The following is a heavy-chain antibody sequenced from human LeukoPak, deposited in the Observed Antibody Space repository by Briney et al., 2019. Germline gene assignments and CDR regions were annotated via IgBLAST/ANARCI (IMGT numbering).Heavy chain of an antibody. D-gene: IGHD3-22*01. CDR2: INPSGGST. V-gene: IGHV1-46*01. J-gene: IGHJ4*02. Sequence: ASVKVSCKASGYTFTSYYMHWVRQAPGQGLEWMGIINPSGGSTSYAQKFQGRVTMTRDTSTSTVYMELSRLRSDDTAVYYCARDKADSSGYYYFDYWGQGTLVTVSS. CDR3: ARDKADSSGYYYFDY. CDR1: GYTFTSYY.